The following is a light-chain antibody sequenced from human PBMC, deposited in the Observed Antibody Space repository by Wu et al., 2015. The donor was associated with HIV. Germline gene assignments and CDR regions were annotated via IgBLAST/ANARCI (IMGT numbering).Light chain of an antibody. CDR3: QQYNKWPPWT. CDR1: QSISSN. V-gene: IGKV3-15*01. J-gene: IGKJ1*01. CDR2: GAS. Sequence: EIVMTQSPATLSVSPGERATLSCRASQSISSNLAWYQQKPGQAPSLLMYGASTRAPGIPDRFSGSGSGTEFTLTISSVQSEDSAVYYCQQYNKWPPWTFGQGTKVEIK.